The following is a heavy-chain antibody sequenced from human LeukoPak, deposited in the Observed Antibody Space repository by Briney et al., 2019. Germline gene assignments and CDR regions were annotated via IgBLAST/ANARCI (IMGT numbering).Heavy chain of an antibody. D-gene: IGHD1-26*01. CDR2: INTYNGNT. J-gene: IGHJ4*02. CDR1: GYTFSSYG. Sequence: GASVKVSCKASGYTFSSYGISWVRQAPGQGLEWMGWINTYNGNTNYAQKFQGRVTMTTDTSTSTAYMDLRSLRSDDTAVYYWARDPSLIVGASISFFDYWGQGTLVTVST. CDR3: ARDPSLIVGASISFFDY. V-gene: IGHV1-18*01.